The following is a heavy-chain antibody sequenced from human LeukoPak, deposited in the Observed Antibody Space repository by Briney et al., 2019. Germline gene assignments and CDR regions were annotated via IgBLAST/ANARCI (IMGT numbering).Heavy chain of an antibody. V-gene: IGHV3-48*01. CDR2: ISISSSII. Sequence: GGSLRLSCAASGLTISSYSMNWVRQAPGKGLEWVSYISISSSIIYYADSVKGRFTISRDNAKNSLYLQMNSLRAEDTAVYYCARVNYGDYLPSFDYWGQGTLVTVSS. D-gene: IGHD4-17*01. CDR3: ARVNYGDYLPSFDY. CDR1: GLTISSYS. J-gene: IGHJ4*02.